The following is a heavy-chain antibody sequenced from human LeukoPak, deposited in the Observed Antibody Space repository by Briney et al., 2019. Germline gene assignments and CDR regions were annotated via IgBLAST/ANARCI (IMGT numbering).Heavy chain of an antibody. Sequence: SETLSLTCAVYGGSFSGYYWSWIRQPPGKGLEWIGEINHSGSTNYNPSLKSRVTISVDTSKNQFSLRLSSVTAADTAVYYCARVPWGGYFDYWGQGTLVTVSS. V-gene: IGHV4-34*01. CDR2: INHSGST. CDR3: ARVPWGGYFDY. J-gene: IGHJ4*02. D-gene: IGHD3-16*01. CDR1: GGSFSGYY.